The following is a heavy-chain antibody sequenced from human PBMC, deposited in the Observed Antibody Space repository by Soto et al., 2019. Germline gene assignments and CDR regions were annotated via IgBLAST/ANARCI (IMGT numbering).Heavy chain of an antibody. CDR1: GGSISSSSYY. CDR3: ARQGVWFGEFHGGPDP. D-gene: IGHD3-10*01. V-gene: IGHV4-39*01. J-gene: IGHJ5*02. CDR2: IYYSGST. Sequence: QLQLQESGPGLVKPSETLSLTCTVSGGSISSSSYYWGWIRQPPGKGLEWIGSIYYSGSTYYNPSLRSRVTISVDTFKNQFSLKLSSVTAADTAVYYCARQGVWFGEFHGGPDPWGQGTLVTVSS.